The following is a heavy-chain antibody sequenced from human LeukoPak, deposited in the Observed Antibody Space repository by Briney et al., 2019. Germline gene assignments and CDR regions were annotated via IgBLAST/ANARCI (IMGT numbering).Heavy chain of an antibody. V-gene: IGHV1-69*05. D-gene: IGHD3-3*01. Sequence: SVKVSCKASGGTFSSYAISWVRQAPGQGLEWMGGIIPIFGTANYAQKFQGRVTITTDESTSTAYMELSSLRSEDTAVYYCAAGLRFLGWSPYDYWGQGTLVTVSS. CDR1: GGTFSSYA. J-gene: IGHJ4*02. CDR2: IIPIFGTA. CDR3: AAGLRFLGWSPYDY.